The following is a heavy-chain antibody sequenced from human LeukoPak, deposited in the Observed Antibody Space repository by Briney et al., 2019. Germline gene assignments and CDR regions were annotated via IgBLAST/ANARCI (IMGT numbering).Heavy chain of an antibody. V-gene: IGHV1-2*02. CDR2: INPNSGGT. CDR3: ARVAVRGVITWFDP. CDR1: GYTFTGYY. D-gene: IGHD3-10*01. Sequence: ASVKVSCKASGYTFTGYYMHWVRQAPGQGLEWMGWINPNSGGTNYAQKFQGRVTMTRDTSISTAYMELGRLRSDDTAVYYCARVAVRGVITWFDPWGQGTLVTVSS. J-gene: IGHJ5*02.